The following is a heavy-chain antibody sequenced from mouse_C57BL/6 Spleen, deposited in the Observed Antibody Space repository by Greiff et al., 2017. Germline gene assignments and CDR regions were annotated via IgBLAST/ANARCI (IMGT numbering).Heavy chain of an antibody. V-gene: IGHV1-15*01. D-gene: IGHD1-1*01. J-gene: IGHJ1*03. CDR2: IDPETGGT. Sequence: QVHVKQSGAELVRPGASVTLSCKASGYTFPDYEMHWVKQTPVHGLEWIGAIDPETGGTAYNQKFKGKAILTADKSSSTAYMELRSLTSEDSAVYYCTRRNYYGSSYGYFDVWGTGTTVTVSS. CDR1: GYTFPDYE. CDR3: TRRNYYGSSYGYFDV.